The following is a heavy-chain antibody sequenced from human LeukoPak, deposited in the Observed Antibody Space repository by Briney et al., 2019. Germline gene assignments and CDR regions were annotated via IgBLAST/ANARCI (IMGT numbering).Heavy chain of an antibody. CDR1: GFTFSSYA. CDR2: ISYDGSNK. J-gene: IGHJ4*02. Sequence: GGSLRLSCAASGFTFSSYAMHWVRQAPGKGLEWVAVISYDGSNKYYADSVKGRFTISRDNSKNTLYLQMNSLRAEDTAVYYCARDKSIAARFFGYWGQGTLVTVSS. V-gene: IGHV3-30*04. CDR3: ARDKSIAARFFGY. D-gene: IGHD6-6*01.